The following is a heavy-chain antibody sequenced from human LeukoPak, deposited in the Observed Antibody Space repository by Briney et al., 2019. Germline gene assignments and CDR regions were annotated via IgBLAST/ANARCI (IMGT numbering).Heavy chain of an antibody. Sequence: SETLSLTCAVYGGSFSGYSWAWIRQPPGKGLEWIGEVNHSGSTNYNPSLKSRVTISVDTSKNQFSLKLSSVTAADTAVYYCVYSSGWSDYWGQGTLVTVSS. CDR2: VNHSGST. CDR1: GGSFSGYS. V-gene: IGHV4-34*01. J-gene: IGHJ4*02. CDR3: VYSSGWSDY. D-gene: IGHD6-19*01.